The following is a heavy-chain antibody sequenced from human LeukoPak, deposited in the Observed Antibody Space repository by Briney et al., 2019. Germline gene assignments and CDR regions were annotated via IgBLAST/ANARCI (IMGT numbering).Heavy chain of an antibody. D-gene: IGHD6-13*01. Sequence: GGSLRLSCAASGFTFSIYSMNCVRQAPGKGLEWVSYISSSSSTIYYADSVKGRFTISRDNAKNSLYLQMNSLRAEDTAVYYCARLYSSSWYLDAFDIWGQGTMVTVSS. CDR1: GFTFSIYS. V-gene: IGHV3-48*04. CDR2: ISSSSSTI. J-gene: IGHJ3*02. CDR3: ARLYSSSWYLDAFDI.